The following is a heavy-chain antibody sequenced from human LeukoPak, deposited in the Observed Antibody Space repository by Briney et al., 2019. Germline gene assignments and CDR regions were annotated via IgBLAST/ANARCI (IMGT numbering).Heavy chain of an antibody. V-gene: IGHV3-7*04. CDR2: IKHDGSEK. CDR3: ARDGLFGRHDLDY. Sequence: PGGSLRLSCAASGFTFSSYWMSWVRQAPGKGLEWVANIKHDGSEKYYVDSVKGRFTISRDNAKNSLYLQMNSLRAEDTAVYYCARDGLFGRHDLDYWGQGTLVTVSS. J-gene: IGHJ4*02. CDR1: GFTFSSYW. D-gene: IGHD1-1*01.